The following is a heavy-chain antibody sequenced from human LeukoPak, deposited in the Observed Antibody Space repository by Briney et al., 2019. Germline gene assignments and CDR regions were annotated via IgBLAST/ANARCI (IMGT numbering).Heavy chain of an antibody. D-gene: IGHD6-13*01. CDR1: GGSISSSSYY. CDR2: IYYSGST. J-gene: IGHJ4*02. CDR3: ARDGGIAAAGIRY. Sequence: SETLSLTCTVSGGSISSSSYYWGWIRQPPGKGLEWIGSIYYSGSTYYNPSLKSRVTISVDTSKNQFSLKLSSVTAADTAVYYCARDGGIAAAGIRYWGQGTLVTVSS. V-gene: IGHV4-39*07.